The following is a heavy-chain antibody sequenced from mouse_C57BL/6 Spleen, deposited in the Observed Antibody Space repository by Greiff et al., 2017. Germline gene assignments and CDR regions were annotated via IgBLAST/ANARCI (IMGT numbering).Heavy chain of an antibody. Sequence: QVQLQQPGAELVRPGSSVKLSCKASGYTFTSYWMHWVKQRPIQGLEWIGNIDPSDSETHYNQKFKDKATVTVDKSSSTAYMQLSSLTSEDSAVYYCARGGTMVDYWGQGTTLTVSS. CDR3: ARGGTMVDY. J-gene: IGHJ2*01. CDR1: GYTFTSYW. CDR2: IDPSDSET. D-gene: IGHD1-1*02. V-gene: IGHV1-52*01.